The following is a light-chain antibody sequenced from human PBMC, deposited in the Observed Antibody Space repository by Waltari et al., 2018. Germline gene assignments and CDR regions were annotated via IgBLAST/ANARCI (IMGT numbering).Light chain of an antibody. Sequence: DIQMTQSPSSVSASLGDRVTVTCRASQGLSKYLAWYQQKPGKVPQLLIYAASTLQSGVPSRFSGRGSGTEFTLTISSLQPEDVATYYCQQYANIPFSFGPGTRVDTK. V-gene: IGKV1-27*01. CDR3: QQYANIPFS. J-gene: IGKJ3*01. CDR1: QGLSKY. CDR2: AAS.